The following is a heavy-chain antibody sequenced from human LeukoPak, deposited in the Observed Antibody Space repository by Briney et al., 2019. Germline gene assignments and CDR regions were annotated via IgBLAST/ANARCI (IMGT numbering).Heavy chain of an antibody. CDR3: ARAISYDFWSGYYRAPGY. CDR1: GFTFSDYY. Sequence: AGSLRLSCAASGFTFSDYYMSWIRQGPGKGLEWVSYISSSGTTIYYADSVKGRFTISRDNAKNSLYLQMNSLRAEDTAVYYCARAISYDFWSGYYRAPGYWGQGTLVTVSS. D-gene: IGHD3-3*01. J-gene: IGHJ4*02. CDR2: ISSSGTTI. V-gene: IGHV3-11*01.